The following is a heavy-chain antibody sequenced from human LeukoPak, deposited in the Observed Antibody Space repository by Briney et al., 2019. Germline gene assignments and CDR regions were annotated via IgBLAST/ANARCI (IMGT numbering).Heavy chain of an antibody. Sequence: SVKVSCKASGRTFSSYAMSWVRQAPGQGFEWMGRIIPIFGTANYAQKFQGRVTITADESTSTAYIELSSLTSEDTAVYYCARVPESYDYVWGSYRRLFDYWGQGALVTVSS. CDR1: GRTFSSYA. D-gene: IGHD3-16*02. V-gene: IGHV1-69*13. J-gene: IGHJ4*02. CDR3: ARVPESYDYVWGSYRRLFDY. CDR2: IIPIFGTA.